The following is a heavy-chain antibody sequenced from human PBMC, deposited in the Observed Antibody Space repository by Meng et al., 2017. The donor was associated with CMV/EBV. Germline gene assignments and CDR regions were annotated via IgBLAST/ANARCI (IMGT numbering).Heavy chain of an antibody. CDR1: GFTFSSYW. J-gene: IGHJ4*02. Sequence: LSLTCAASGFTFSSYWMSWVRQAPGKGLEWVANIKQDGSEKYYVDSVKGRFTISRDNAKNSLYLQLDSLRAEDTAVYYCARDRRNYLDYWGQGTLVTVSS. CDR3: ARDRRNYLDY. V-gene: IGHV3-7*01. CDR2: IKQDGSEK.